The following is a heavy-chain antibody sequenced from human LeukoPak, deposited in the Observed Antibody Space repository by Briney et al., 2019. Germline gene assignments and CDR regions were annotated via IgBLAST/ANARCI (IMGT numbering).Heavy chain of an antibody. CDR2: SSGSGGST. V-gene: IGHV3-23*01. D-gene: IGHD5-18*01. Sequence: GESLRLSCIGSGLSLSSYGMSWFRQAPGKGLEWVSSSSGSGGSTYYADSVKGRFTISRDSSENTLYLKMSSLRVEDTAVYFCAKQTAVEGGYYHYWGQGTLVTVSS. CDR1: GLSLSSYG. J-gene: IGHJ4*02. CDR3: AKQTAVEGGYYHY.